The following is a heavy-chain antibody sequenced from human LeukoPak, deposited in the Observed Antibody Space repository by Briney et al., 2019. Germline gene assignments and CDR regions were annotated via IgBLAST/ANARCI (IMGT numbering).Heavy chain of an antibody. CDR3: AKGRRGDPYSFDM. Sequence: GGSLRLSCAASGFTFSSYGMHWVRQAPGKGLEWVAVISYDGSNKYYADSVKGRFTISRDNSKNTLYVQMNSLRAEDSAVYYCAKGRRGDPYSFDMWGQGTMVTVSS. J-gene: IGHJ3*02. V-gene: IGHV3-30*18. CDR2: ISYDGSNK. CDR1: GFTFSSYG. D-gene: IGHD2-21*02.